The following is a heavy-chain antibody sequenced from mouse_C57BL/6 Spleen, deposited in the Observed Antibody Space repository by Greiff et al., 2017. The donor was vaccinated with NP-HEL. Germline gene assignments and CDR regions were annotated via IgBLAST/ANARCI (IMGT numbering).Heavy chain of an antibody. J-gene: IGHJ2*01. V-gene: IGHV3-6*01. D-gene: IGHD2-4*01. Sequence: EVKLEESGPGLVKPSQSLSLTCSVTGYSITSGYYWNWIRQFPGNKLEWMGYISYDGSNNYNPSLKNRISITRDTSKNQFFLKLNSVTTEDTATYYCARGDDYDACDYWGQGTTLTVSS. CDR3: ARGDDYDACDY. CDR1: GYSITSGYY. CDR2: ISYDGSN.